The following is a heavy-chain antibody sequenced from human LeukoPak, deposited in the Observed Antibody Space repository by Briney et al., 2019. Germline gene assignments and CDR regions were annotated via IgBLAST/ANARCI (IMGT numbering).Heavy chain of an antibody. V-gene: IGHV6-1*01. Sequence: SQTLSLTCAISGDSVSSNSVTWNWIRQSPSRGREWLGRTYYRSTWYNDYAVSVRGRITVNPDPSKNQYSLHLNSVTPEDTAVYYCARRLTQYDCFDPWGQGILVTVSS. CDR3: ARRLTQYDCFDP. CDR2: TYYRSTWYN. CDR1: GDSVSSNSVT. J-gene: IGHJ5*02. D-gene: IGHD2-2*01.